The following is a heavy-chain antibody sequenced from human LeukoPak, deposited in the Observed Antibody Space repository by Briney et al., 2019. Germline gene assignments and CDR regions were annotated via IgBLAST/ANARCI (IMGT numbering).Heavy chain of an antibody. CDR2: ISSSGSTI. CDR3: AKRLYGSGSFDP. Sequence: GGSLRLSCAASGFTFSSYEMNWVRQAPGKGLEWVSYISSSGSTIYYADSVKGRFTISRDNAKNSLYLQMNSLRAEDTAVYYCAKRLYGSGSFDPWGQGTLVTVSS. CDR1: GFTFSSYE. V-gene: IGHV3-48*03. D-gene: IGHD3-10*01. J-gene: IGHJ5*02.